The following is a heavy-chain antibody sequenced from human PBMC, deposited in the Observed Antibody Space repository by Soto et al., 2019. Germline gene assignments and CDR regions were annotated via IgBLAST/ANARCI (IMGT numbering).Heavy chain of an antibody. D-gene: IGHD7-27*01. CDR3: ARRWGRTFDY. Sequence: QVQLQESGPGLVKPSETLSLTCTVSGGSISSYYWSWIRQPPGKGLEWIGYIYYSGSTNYNPSLKIRVTISVDTSNNQYSLKLSSVTAADTAGYYCARRWGRTFDYWGQGTLVTVSS. J-gene: IGHJ4*02. CDR1: GGSISSYY. CDR2: IYYSGST. V-gene: IGHV4-59*08.